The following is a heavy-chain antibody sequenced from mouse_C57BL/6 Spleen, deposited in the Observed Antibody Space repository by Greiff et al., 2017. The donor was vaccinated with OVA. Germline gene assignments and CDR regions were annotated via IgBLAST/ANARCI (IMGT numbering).Heavy chain of an antibody. V-gene: IGHV5-9-1*02. Sequence: EVKVVESGEGLVKPGGSLKLSCAASGFTFSSYAMSWVRQTPEKRLEWVAYISSGGDYIYYADTVKGRFTISRDNARNTLYLQMSSLKSEDTAMYYCTRELTGTRYFDYWGQGTTLTVSS. J-gene: IGHJ2*01. D-gene: IGHD4-1*01. CDR3: TRELTGTRYFDY. CDR1: GFTFSSYA. CDR2: ISSGGDYI.